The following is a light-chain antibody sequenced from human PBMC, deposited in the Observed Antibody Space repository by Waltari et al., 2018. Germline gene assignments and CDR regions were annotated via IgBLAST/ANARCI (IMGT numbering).Light chain of an antibody. Sequence: QSALNQTASVSGSPGQAMTTPSTGTSSDIGSLKLASWYQHHPGKAPNLMIYEVSQRPSGVSNRFSGSKSANTASLTISGLQAEDEADYYCCSYAGTIPFVFGTGTKVTVL. V-gene: IGLV2-23*02. CDR3: CSYAGTIPFV. CDR2: EVS. CDR1: SSDIGSLKL. J-gene: IGLJ1*01.